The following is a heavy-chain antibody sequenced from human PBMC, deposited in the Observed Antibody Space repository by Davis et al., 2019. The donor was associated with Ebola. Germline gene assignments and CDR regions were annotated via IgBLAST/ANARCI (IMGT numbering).Heavy chain of an antibody. CDR1: GFTFSSYA. CDR3: ARDRGGGSGSWNFDY. J-gene: IGHJ4*02. V-gene: IGHV3-30-3*01. D-gene: IGHD1-26*01. Sequence: PGGSLRLSCAASGFTFSSYAMHWVRQAPGKGLEWVAVISYDGSNKYYADSVKGRFTISRDNSKNTLYLQMNSLRAEDTAVYYCARDRGGGSGSWNFDYWGQGTLVTVSS. CDR2: ISYDGSNK.